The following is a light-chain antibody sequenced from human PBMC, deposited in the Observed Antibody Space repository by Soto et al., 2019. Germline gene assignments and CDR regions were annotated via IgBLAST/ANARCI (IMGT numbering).Light chain of an antibody. V-gene: IGKV3-15*01. CDR2: GAS. CDR1: QSVSSN. Sequence: EIVMTQSPATLSVSPGERATLSCRASQSVSSNLAWYQQKPGQAPRLLIYGASTRATGIPARFSGSGSGTEFTLTISSLQSEDFAVYYCQQYNNWPRTFGQGTNVELK. CDR3: QQYNNWPRT. J-gene: IGKJ1*01.